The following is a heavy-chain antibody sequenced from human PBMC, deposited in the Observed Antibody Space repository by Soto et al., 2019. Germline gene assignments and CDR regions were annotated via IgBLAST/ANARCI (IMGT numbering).Heavy chain of an antibody. D-gene: IGHD3-9*01. CDR1: GISVSSYG. Sequence: QPGGSLRLSCTTSGISVSSYGMHWVRQPPGKGLEWVALISHDGRHIFYADSVKDRFFISRDNLKRTLYLEMSSLRGEDTAVYYCAKGRILTARDHCFDLCGQGTQGTVSS. J-gene: IGHJ4*02. V-gene: IGHV3-30*18. CDR2: ISHDGRHI. CDR3: AKGRILTARDHCFDL.